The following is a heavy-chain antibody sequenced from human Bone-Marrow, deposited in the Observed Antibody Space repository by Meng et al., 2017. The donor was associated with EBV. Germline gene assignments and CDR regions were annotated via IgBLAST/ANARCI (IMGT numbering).Heavy chain of an antibody. J-gene: IGHJ4*02. CDR1: GYTFTTYD. CDR3: DRGKYYDNGGYSRSNYYFDF. V-gene: IGHV1-18*01. D-gene: IGHD3-22*01. Sequence: QIEVVQSGAEVKKAGASVKVSRTTSGYTFTTYDIHWVRQAPGQGHEWMGWLSHYAQKLQGRVTMTTDTSTRTAYMELRSLRYDDTAVYYCDRGKYYDNGGYSRSNYYFDFWGQGTLVTVSS. CDR2: LS.